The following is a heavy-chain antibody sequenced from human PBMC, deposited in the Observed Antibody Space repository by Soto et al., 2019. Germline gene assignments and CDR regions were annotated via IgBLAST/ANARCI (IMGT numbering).Heavy chain of an antibody. CDR1: GFDFGSFG. CDR2: IVVVSGST. J-gene: IGHJ6*02. V-gene: IGHV1-58*02. Sequence: QMQLVQSAAEVREPGTSVRVSCRASGFDFGSFGIQFLRQTRGRGLEWIGWIVVVSGSTNYARHFQGRVAIATDMSSSTAYLDLSDLKSDDTAVYFCSADHPHMAMGWPVWGQGTTVTVSS. D-gene: IGHD1-26*01. CDR3: SADHPHMAMGWPV.